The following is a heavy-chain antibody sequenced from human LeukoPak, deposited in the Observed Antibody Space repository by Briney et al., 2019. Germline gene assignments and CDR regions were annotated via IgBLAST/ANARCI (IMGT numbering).Heavy chain of an antibody. Sequence: GGSLRLSCAASGFIFSNAWMSWVRQAPGKGLEWVANIKQDGSAIYYVDSVKGRFTISRDNAKNSLYLQMNSLRAEDTAVYYCARCGVGVAAAAANCWGQGTLLTVSS. D-gene: IGHD6-13*01. V-gene: IGHV3-7*01. CDR3: ARCGVGVAAAAANC. CDR2: IKQDGSAI. J-gene: IGHJ4*02. CDR1: GFIFSNAW.